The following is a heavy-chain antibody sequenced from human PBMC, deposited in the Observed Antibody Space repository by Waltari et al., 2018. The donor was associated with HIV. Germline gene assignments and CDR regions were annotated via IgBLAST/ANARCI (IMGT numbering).Heavy chain of an antibody. V-gene: IGHV1-2*02. D-gene: IGHD3-16*01. CDR2: INPNSGGT. Sequence: QLQLVQSGAVVQKPGASVKVSCKTSGYPFSDNYIHRIRQAPGQGPEWMGWINPNSGGTNYAQRFQDRVTLTRDTHISTVFMDLSRLASDDTAVYYCARVPQGRLGELSTYYFDYWGQGSLVIVSS. CDR1: GYPFSDNY. J-gene: IGHJ4*02. CDR3: ARVPQGRLGELSTYYFDY.